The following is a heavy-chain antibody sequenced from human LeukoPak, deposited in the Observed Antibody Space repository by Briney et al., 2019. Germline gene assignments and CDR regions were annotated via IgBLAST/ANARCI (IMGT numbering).Heavy chain of an antibody. CDR3: AKDRDAGYFDY. CDR2: ISYDGSNK. V-gene: IGHV3-30*18. Sequence: GGSLRHSCAASGFTFSSYGMHWVRQAPGKGLEWVAVISYDGSNKYYADSVKGRFTISRDNSKNTLYLQMNSLRAEDTAVYYCAKDRDAGYFDYWGQGTLVTVSS. CDR1: GFTFSSYG. J-gene: IGHJ4*02. D-gene: IGHD3-10*01.